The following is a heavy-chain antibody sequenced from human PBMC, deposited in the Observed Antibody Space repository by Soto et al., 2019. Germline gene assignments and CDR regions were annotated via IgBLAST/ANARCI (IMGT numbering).Heavy chain of an antibody. CDR3: ARVGSSGWYDAFDI. Sequence: QVQLVQSGAEVKKPGASVKVSCKASGYTFTNYYLHWVRQAPGQGLEWMGVMHPSGSSATFALKFQGRVTMTSDTSTSTXXXXXXXLRSEDTAVYYCARVGSSGWYDAFDIWGQGTMVTVSS. V-gene: IGHV1-46*03. D-gene: IGHD6-19*01. CDR1: GYTFTNYY. J-gene: IGHJ3*02. CDR2: MHPSGSSA.